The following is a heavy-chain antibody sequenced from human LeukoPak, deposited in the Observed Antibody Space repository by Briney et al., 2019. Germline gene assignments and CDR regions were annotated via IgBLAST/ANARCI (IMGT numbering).Heavy chain of an antibody. D-gene: IGHD3-3*01. CDR2: ISGSGGST. CDR3: AKRGDFWSGSLWYFDY. V-gene: IGHV3-23*01. CDR1: GFTFSSYA. Sequence: GGSLRLSCAPSGFTFSSYAMSWVRQAPGKGLEWVSSISGSGGSTYYADSVKGRFTISRDNSKNTLYLQMNSLRAEDTAVYYCAKRGDFWSGSLWYFDYWAREPWSPSPQ. J-gene: IGHJ4*02.